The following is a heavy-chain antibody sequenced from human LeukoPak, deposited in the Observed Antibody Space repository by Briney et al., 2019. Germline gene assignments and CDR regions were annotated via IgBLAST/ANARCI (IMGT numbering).Heavy chain of an antibody. V-gene: IGHV4-59*01. CDR3: ARRIAARQGFDY. Sequence: SETLSLTCTVSGGSISSYYWSWVRQPPGKGLEWIGYIYYSGSTNYNPSLKSRVTISVDTSKNQFSLKLSSVTAADTAVYYCARRIAARQGFDYWGQGTLVTVSS. D-gene: IGHD6-6*01. CDR1: GGSISSYY. J-gene: IGHJ4*02. CDR2: IYYSGST.